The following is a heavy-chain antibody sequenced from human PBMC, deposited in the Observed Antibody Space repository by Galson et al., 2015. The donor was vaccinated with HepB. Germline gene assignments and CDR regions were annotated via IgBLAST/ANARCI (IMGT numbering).Heavy chain of an antibody. V-gene: IGHV1-46*01. D-gene: IGHD4-17*01. CDR3: ARDPGGDYGDRRAPLDY. Sequence: SVKVSCKASGYTFTSYYMHWVRQAPGQGLEWMGIINPSGGSTSYAQKFQGRVTMTRDTSTSTVYMELSSLRSEDTAVYYCARDPGGDYGDRRAPLDYWGQGTLVTVSS. CDR2: INPSGGST. CDR1: GYTFTSYY. J-gene: IGHJ4*02.